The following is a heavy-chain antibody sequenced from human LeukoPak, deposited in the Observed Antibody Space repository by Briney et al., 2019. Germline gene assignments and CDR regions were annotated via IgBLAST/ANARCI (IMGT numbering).Heavy chain of an antibody. CDR3: ARQGGQHWIPYFDY. J-gene: IGHJ4*02. D-gene: IGHD5-18*01. CDR1: GFTFSSYG. CDR2: IRYDGSNK. V-gene: IGHV3-30*02. Sequence: GGSLRLSCAASGFTFSSYGMHWVRQAPGKGLEWVAFIRYDGSNKYYADSVKGRFTISRDNSKNTLYLQMNSLRAEDTAVYYCARQGGQHWIPYFDYWGQGTLVTVSS.